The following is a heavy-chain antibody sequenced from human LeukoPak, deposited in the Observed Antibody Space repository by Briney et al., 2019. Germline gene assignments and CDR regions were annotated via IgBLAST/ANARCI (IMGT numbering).Heavy chain of an antibody. CDR1: GAPISSSNYY. V-gene: IGHV3-7*01. D-gene: IGHD5-18*01. CDR2: IKKDGSEK. CDR3: ARHLSGVTGYTYGRGIDY. J-gene: IGHJ4*02. Sequence: ETLSLTCAVSGAPISSSNYYWGWVRQAPGKGLEWVANIKKDGSEKYYVDSVKGRFTISRDNAKTSLYLQMISLRAEDTAVYYCARHLSGVTGYTYGRGIDYWGQGTLVTVSS.